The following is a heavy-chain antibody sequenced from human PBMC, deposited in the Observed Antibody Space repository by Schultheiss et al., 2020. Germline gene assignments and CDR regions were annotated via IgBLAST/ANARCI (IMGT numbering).Heavy chain of an antibody. V-gene: IGHV4-34*01. Sequence: SETLSLTCAVYGGSFSGSYWSYIRQPPGKGLEWIGEITHSGCTIYNPSLKSRVTISLDASKNQFSLKLSSVTAADTAVYYCARFLTIGDYGDYWGQGTLVTVSS. CDR3: ARFLTIGDYGDY. CDR2: ITHSGCT. CDR1: GGSFSGSY. J-gene: IGHJ4*02. D-gene: IGHD4-17*01.